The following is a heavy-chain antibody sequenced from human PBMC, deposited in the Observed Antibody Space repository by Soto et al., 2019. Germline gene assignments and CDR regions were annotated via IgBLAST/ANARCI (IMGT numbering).Heavy chain of an antibody. Sequence: QVQLQASGPGLVKPSQTLSLTCTVSGRSISSSDYYWSWIRQPPGKGLEWIGYIYYSGSTYYNPFLKRRVTMSVDTSKTQCSPKLSSVSAADTAVYYCAREVYSYGLGSGWFDSCGQGSLVTVAS. CDR3: AREVYSYGLGSGWFDS. J-gene: IGHJ5*01. CDR2: IYYSGST. D-gene: IGHD5-18*01. CDR1: GRSISSSDYY. V-gene: IGHV4-30-4*01.